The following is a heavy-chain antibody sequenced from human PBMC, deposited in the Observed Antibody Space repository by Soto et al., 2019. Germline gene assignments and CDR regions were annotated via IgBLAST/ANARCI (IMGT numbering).Heavy chain of an antibody. D-gene: IGHD3-22*01. V-gene: IGHV1-69*04. CDR2: IIPILGIA. CDR3: ARDNENSSGYYGAVVL. J-gene: IGHJ4*02. Sequence: GASVKVSCKASGGTFSSYTISWVRQAPGQGLEWMGRIIPILGIANYAQKFQGRVTITADKSTSTAYMELSSLRSEDTAVYYCARDNENSSGYYGAVVLWGQGTLVTVS. CDR1: GGTFSSYT.